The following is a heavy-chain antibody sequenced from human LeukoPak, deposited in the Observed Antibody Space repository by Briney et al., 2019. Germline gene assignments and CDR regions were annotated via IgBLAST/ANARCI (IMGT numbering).Heavy chain of an antibody. Sequence: ASVKASCKASGGTFSSYAISWVRQAPGQGLEWMGRIIPIFGTANYAQKFQGRVTITTDESTSTAYMELSSLRSEDTAVYYCARDRIQLWFSRPFYFDYWGQGTLVTVSS. CDR2: IIPIFGTA. J-gene: IGHJ4*02. CDR1: GGTFSSYA. CDR3: ARDRIQLWFSRPFYFDY. D-gene: IGHD5-18*01. V-gene: IGHV1-69*05.